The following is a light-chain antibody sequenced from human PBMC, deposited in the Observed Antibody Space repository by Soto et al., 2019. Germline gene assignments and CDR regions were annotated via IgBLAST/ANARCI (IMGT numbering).Light chain of an antibody. J-gene: IGKJ1*01. CDR2: DAS. Sequence: EIVLTQSPATLSLSPGERATLSCRASQSVSSYLAWYQQKPGQAPRLLIYDASNRATGIPARFSGSGSGTDFTLTISSLEPEDFAVYYCHQRSNWPLTFCQGTKVEIK. CDR1: QSVSSY. CDR3: HQRSNWPLT. V-gene: IGKV3-11*01.